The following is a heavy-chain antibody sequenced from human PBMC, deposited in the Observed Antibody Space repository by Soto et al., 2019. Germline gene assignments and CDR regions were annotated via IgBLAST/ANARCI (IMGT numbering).Heavy chain of an antibody. CDR2: ISWNSGSI. CDR1: GFTFDDYA. D-gene: IGHD4-17*01. V-gene: IGHV3-9*01. J-gene: IGHJ4*02. CDR3: AKDWGPGGDYHPPPPLQIDY. Sequence: EVQLVESGGGLVQPGRSLRLSCAASGFTFDDYAMHWVRQAPGKGLEWVSGISWNSGSIGYVDSVKGRFTISRDNAKNSLYLQMNSLGAEDTALYYFAKDWGPGGDYHPPPPLQIDYWGQGTLVTVSS.